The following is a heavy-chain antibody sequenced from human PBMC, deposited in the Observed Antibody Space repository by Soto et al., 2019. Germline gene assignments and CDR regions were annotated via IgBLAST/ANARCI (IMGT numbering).Heavy chain of an antibody. CDR3: ARGGSRFCSDTTCYSRTHSGMDV. CDR2: ISDDGTNK. D-gene: IGHD2-2*02. J-gene: IGHJ6*02. CDR1: AVTFSSYA. V-gene: IGHV3-30*04. Sequence: GGSLRLSXAASAVTFSSYAMHWVRQAPGKGLEWVTVISDDGTNKYYADSVKGRFTISRDNSKKTLYLQMNSLRVEDSAVYYCARGGSRFCSDTTCYSRTHSGMDVWGQGTTVTVSS.